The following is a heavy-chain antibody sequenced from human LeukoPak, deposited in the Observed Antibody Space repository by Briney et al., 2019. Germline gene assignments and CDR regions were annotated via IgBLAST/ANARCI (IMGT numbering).Heavy chain of an antibody. CDR2: IYYTGST. V-gene: IGHV4-59*08. Sequence: SETLSLTCTVSGGSISSYYWSWIRQPPGEGLEWIGYIYYTGSTNYNPSLKSRVTISVDTSKNQFSLKLSSVTAADTAVYYCARGYSYGRNYYYYYYMDVWGKGTTVTISS. J-gene: IGHJ6*03. CDR3: ARGYSYGRNYYYYYYMDV. CDR1: GGSISSYY. D-gene: IGHD5-18*01.